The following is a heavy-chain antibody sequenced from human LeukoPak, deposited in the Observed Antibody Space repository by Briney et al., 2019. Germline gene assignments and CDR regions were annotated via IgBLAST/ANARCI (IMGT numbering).Heavy chain of an antibody. CDR1: GFTFSSYA. Sequence: GGSLRLSCAASGFTFSSYAMSWVRQAPGKGLEWASAISGSGDSTYYTDSVKGRFTISRDNSKNTVFVQMNSLRVEDTAVYYCAKRLPYCSDGGCYSGFDQWGQGTLVTVSS. V-gene: IGHV3-23*01. D-gene: IGHD2-15*01. CDR2: ISGSGDST. J-gene: IGHJ4*02. CDR3: AKRLPYCSDGGCYSGFDQ.